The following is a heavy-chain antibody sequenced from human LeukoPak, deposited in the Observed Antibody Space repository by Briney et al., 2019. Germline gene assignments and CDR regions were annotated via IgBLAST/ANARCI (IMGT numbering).Heavy chain of an antibody. CDR2: IYYSGST. J-gene: IGHJ4*02. V-gene: IGHV4-39*01. CDR3: ARLHCSSTSCFSAFDY. CDR1: GGSISSSSYY. Sequence: SETLSLTCIVSGGSISSSSYYWAWIRQPPGKGLEWIGSIYYSGSTYYNPSLKSRLTISVDTSKNQFSLTLSSVTAADTAVYYCARLHCSSTSCFSAFDYWGQGTLVIVSS. D-gene: IGHD2-2*01.